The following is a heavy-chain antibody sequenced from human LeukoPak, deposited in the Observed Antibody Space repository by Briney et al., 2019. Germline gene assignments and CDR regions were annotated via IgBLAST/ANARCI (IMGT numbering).Heavy chain of an antibody. Sequence: GGSLRLSCAASGFTFDDYGMSWVRQAPGKGLEWVSGINWNGGSTGYADSVKGRFTISRDNAKNSLYLQMNSLRAEDTALYYCARERSYYGSGSYYFDYWGQGTLVIVSS. J-gene: IGHJ4*02. CDR3: ARERSYYGSGSYYFDY. CDR1: GFTFDDYG. D-gene: IGHD3-10*01. V-gene: IGHV3-20*04. CDR2: INWNGGST.